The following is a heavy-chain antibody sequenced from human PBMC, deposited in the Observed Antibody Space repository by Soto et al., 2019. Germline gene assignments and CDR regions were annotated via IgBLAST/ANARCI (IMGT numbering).Heavy chain of an antibody. CDR1: GGTFSSYA. CDR3: ATRSGYGSNGNYYYRGMDV. D-gene: IGHD3-10*01. J-gene: IGHJ6*02. CDR2: IIPIFGTA. V-gene: IGHV1-69*12. Sequence: QVQLVQSGAEVKKPGSSVKVSCKASGGTFSSYAISWVRQAPGQGLEWMGGIIPIFGTANYAQKFQGRVTITADEPTSTAYMEVSSLRSEDTAVYYCATRSGYGSNGNYYYRGMDVWGQGTTVTVSS.